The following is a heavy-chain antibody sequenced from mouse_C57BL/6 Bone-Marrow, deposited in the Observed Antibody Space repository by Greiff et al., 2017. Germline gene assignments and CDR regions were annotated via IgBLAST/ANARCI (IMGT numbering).Heavy chain of an antibody. V-gene: IGHV1-9*01. CDR1: GYTFTGYW. J-gene: IGHJ3*01. CDR2: IFPGSGST. D-gene: IGHD2-2*01. Sequence: QVQLQQSGAELMKPGASVKLSCKASGYTFTGYWIDWVKQRPGHGLEWIGEIFPGSGSTNYNEKFKGKATFTADTSSNTAYMQLSSLTTEDSAMDTCAKGGDSGYGFAYWGQGTLVTVSA. CDR3: AKGGDSGYGFAY.